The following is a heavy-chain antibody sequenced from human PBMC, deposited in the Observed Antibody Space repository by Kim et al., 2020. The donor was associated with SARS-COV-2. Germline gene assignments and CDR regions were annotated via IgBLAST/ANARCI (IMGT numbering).Heavy chain of an antibody. CDR1: GGSFSGYY. Sequence: SETLSLTCAVYGGSFSGYYWSWIRQPPGKGLEWIGEINHSGSTNYNPSLKSRVTISVDTSKNQFSLKLSSVTAADTAVYYCAGTVVPAAIVFDYWGQGTL. D-gene: IGHD2-2*01. CDR3: AGTVVPAAIVFDY. J-gene: IGHJ4*02. CDR2: INHSGST. V-gene: IGHV4-34*01.